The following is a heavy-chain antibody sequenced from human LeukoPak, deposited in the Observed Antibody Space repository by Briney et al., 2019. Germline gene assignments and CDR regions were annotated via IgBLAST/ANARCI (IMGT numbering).Heavy chain of an antibody. J-gene: IGHJ4*02. CDR1: RDTFINNV. Sequence: SVKVSCKASRDTFINNVISWLRQVPGQGLEWMGGIIPIFGSAAYAQKFQGRVTITADESTSTAYMDLSSLRSEDTAVYYCARDYTDTAMVHFFDYWGQGTLVTVSS. CDR3: ARDYTDTAMVHFFDY. V-gene: IGHV1-69*13. D-gene: IGHD5-18*01. CDR2: IIPIFGSA.